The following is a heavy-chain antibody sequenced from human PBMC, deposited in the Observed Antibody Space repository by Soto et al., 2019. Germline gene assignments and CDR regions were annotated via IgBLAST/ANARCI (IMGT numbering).Heavy chain of an antibody. J-gene: IGHJ4*02. V-gene: IGHV3-20*04. CDR2: INWNSVNT. CDR3: ARGIDAYNFFDS. D-gene: IGHD1-1*01. Sequence: EVQLVESGGRVVRPGGSLRLSCAASGFNFDDYGMSWVRQAPGKGLEWVSGINWNSVNTGYVDSVKGRFTTSRDNAKSSLYLQMNSLRAEDTALYYCARGIDAYNFFDSWGQGTLVTVSS. CDR1: GFNFDDYG.